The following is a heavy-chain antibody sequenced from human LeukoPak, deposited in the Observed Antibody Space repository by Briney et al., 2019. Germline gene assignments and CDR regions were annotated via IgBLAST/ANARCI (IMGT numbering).Heavy chain of an antibody. D-gene: IGHD3-22*01. CDR2: IYYSGST. CDR1: AGSISSGDYY. Sequence: SETLSLTRTVSAGSISSGDYYWSWIRLPPGKGLEWIGYIYYSGSTYYNPSLKSRVTISVDTSKNQFSLKLSSVTAADTAVYYCARDPGGSGYYSFLDYWGQGTLVTVSS. V-gene: IGHV4-30-4*08. J-gene: IGHJ4*02. CDR3: ARDPGGSGYYSFLDY.